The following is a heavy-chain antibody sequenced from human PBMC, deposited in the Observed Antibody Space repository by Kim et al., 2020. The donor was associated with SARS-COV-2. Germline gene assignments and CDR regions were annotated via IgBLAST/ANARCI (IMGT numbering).Heavy chain of an antibody. Sequence: GGSLRLSCAASGFTFSSYGMHWVRQAPGKGLEWVAVISYDGSNKYYADSVKGRFTISRDNSKNTLYLQMNSLRAEDTAVYYCAKCVERMATSSFDYWGQGTLVTVSS. CDR3: AKCVERMATSSFDY. J-gene: IGHJ4*02. CDR1: GFTFSSYG. CDR2: ISYDGSNK. V-gene: IGHV3-30*18. D-gene: IGHD5-12*01.